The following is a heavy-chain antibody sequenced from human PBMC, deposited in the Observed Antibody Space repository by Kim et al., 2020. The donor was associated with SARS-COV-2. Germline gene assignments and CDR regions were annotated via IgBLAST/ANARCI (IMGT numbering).Heavy chain of an antibody. V-gene: IGHV3-30*02. J-gene: IGHJ4*02. CDR3: AKNPGPYYYDSSGYYSLFDY. Sequence: GRFTISRDTSKNTLYLQMNSLRAEDTAVYYCAKNPGPYYYDSSGYYSLFDYWGQGTLVTVSS. D-gene: IGHD3-22*01.